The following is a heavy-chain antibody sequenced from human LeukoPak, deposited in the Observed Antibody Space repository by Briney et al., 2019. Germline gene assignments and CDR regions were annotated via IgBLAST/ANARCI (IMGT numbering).Heavy chain of an antibody. CDR2: IYTSGST. Sequence: SETLSLTCTVSGGSISSGSYYWSWIRQPAGKGLEWIGRIYTSGSTNYNPSLKSRVTISVDTSKNQFSLKLSSVTAADTAVYYCARYFYDFWSGYYKGAFDYWGQGTLVTVSS. J-gene: IGHJ4*02. V-gene: IGHV4-61*02. CDR3: ARYFYDFWSGYYKGAFDY. CDR1: GGSISSGSYY. D-gene: IGHD3-3*01.